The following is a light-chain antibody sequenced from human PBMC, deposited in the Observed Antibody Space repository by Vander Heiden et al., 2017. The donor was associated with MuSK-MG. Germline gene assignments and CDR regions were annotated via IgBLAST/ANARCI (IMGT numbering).Light chain of an antibody. CDR2: AAS. V-gene: IGKV1-39*01. CDR3: QQSHSTPQT. J-gene: IGKJ2*01. CDR1: QSIDTY. Sequence: DIQMTQSPSSLSASVGDRVTITCRASQSIDTYLNWYQQKPGKAPKLLSYAASSSQSGVPSRFSGSGSGTDFTLTISSLQPEDFATYYCQQSHSTPQTFGQGTKLEIK.